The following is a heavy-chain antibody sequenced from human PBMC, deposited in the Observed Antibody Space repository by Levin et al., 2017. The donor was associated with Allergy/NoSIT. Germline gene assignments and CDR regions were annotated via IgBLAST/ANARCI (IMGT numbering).Heavy chain of an antibody. CDR2: IYYSGST. V-gene: IGHV4-39*01. Sequence: PSETLSLTCTVSGGSISSSSYYWGWIRQPPGTGLEWIGSIYYSGSTYYNPSLKSRVTISVDTSKNQFSLKLSSVTAADTAVYYCARHATFYDYVWGSDDPYYFDYWGQGTLVTVSS. D-gene: IGHD3-16*01. CDR1: GGSISSSSYY. J-gene: IGHJ4*02. CDR3: ARHATFYDYVWGSDDPYYFDY.